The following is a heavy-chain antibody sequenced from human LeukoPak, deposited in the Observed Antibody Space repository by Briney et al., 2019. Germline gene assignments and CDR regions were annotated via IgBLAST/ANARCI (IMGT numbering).Heavy chain of an antibody. CDR1: GFTFSSYA. CDR3: AKEGDDSSGLAYYYYMDV. Sequence: PGGSLRLSCAASGFTFSSYAMSWVRQAPGKGLEWVSAISGSGGSTYYADSVKGRFTISRDNSKNTLYLQMNSLRAEDTAVYYCAKEGDDSSGLAYYYYMDVWGKGTTVTVSS. V-gene: IGHV3-23*01. J-gene: IGHJ6*03. D-gene: IGHD3-22*01. CDR2: ISGSGGST.